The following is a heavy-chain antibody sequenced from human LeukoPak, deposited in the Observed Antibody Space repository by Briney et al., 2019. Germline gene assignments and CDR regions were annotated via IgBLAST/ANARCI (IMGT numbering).Heavy chain of an antibody. CDR1: GFTFSDYT. CDR2: ISSGGTYK. J-gene: IGHJ3*02. CDR3: ARPTTVTTISADAFDI. Sequence: GGSLRLSCAASGFTFSDYTMNWVRQAPGKGLEWVSSISSGGTYKYYADSVKGRFTISRDNAQNSLYLQMNSLRAEDSSVYYCARPTTVTTISADAFDIWGQGTMVTVSS. D-gene: IGHD4-17*01. V-gene: IGHV3-21*01.